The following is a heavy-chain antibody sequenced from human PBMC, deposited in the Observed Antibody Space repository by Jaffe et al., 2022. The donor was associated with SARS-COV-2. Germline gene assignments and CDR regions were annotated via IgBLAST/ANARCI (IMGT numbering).Heavy chain of an antibody. CDR2: IYHSGST. CDR1: GGSISSGGYS. D-gene: IGHD2-15*01. CDR3: ARVNLGYCSGGSCYSRVKNWFDP. Sequence: QLQLQESGSGLVKPSQTLSLTCAVSGGSISSGGYSWSWIRQPPGKGLEWIGYIYHSGSTYYNPSLKSRVTISVDRSKNQFSLKLSSVTAADTAVYYCARVNLGYCSGGSCYSRVKNWFDPWGQGTLVTVSS. V-gene: IGHV4-30-2*01. J-gene: IGHJ5*02.